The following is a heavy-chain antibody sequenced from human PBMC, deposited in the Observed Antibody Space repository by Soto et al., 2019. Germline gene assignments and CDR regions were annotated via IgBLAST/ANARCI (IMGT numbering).Heavy chain of an antibody. J-gene: IGHJ4*02. Sequence: SETLSLTCAVSGGSISSSNWWSWVRQPPGKGLEWIGEIYHSGSTNYNPSLKSRVTIAVDKSKNQFSLKLSSVTAADTAVYYCASTGYSSLFDYWGQGTLVTVSA. CDR2: IYHSGST. CDR1: GGSISSSNW. V-gene: IGHV4-4*02. CDR3: ASTGYSSLFDY. D-gene: IGHD6-13*01.